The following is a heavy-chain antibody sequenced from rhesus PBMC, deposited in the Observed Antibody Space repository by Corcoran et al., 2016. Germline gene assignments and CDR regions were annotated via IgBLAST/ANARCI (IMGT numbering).Heavy chain of an antibody. D-gene: IGHD5-42*01. CDR1: GYSISGYY. CDR3: ARDTGIQRVGAFDF. V-gene: IGHV4-122*02. Sequence: QVQLQESGPGLVKPSETLSLTCAVSGYSISGYYWSWIRQAPGKGLEWIGYITLSGSTSYTPSLKSRVTISRDTSKNQFSLKLSSVTAADTAVYYCARDTGIQRVGAFDFWGQGLRVTVSS. CDR2: ITLSGST. J-gene: IGHJ3*01.